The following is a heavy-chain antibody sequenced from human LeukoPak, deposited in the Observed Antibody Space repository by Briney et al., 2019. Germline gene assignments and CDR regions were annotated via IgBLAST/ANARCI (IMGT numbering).Heavy chain of an antibody. Sequence: ASVKVSCKASGGTFSSYAISWVRQAPGQGLEWMGGIIPIFGTANYAQKFQGRVTITADESTSTAYMELSSLRSEDTAVYYYARKYYDYVWGSYRPYNWFDPWGQGTLVTVSS. CDR3: ARKYYDYVWGSYRPYNWFDP. CDR1: GGTFSSYA. D-gene: IGHD3-16*02. CDR2: IIPIFGTA. V-gene: IGHV1-69*01. J-gene: IGHJ5*02.